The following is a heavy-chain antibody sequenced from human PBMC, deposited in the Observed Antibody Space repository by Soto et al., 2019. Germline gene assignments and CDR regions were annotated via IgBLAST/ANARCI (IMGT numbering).Heavy chain of an antibody. CDR1: GFTFSSYW. CDR3: ARDGLLWFGELLFDY. Sequence: EVQLVESGGGLVQPGGSLRLSCAASGFTFSSYWMSWVRQAPGKGLEWVANIKQDGSEKYYVDLVKGRFTISRDNAKISLYLQMNSLGAEVTAVYYCARDGLLWFGELLFDYWGQGTLVTVSS. J-gene: IGHJ4*02. V-gene: IGHV3-7*05. CDR2: IKQDGSEK. D-gene: IGHD3-10*01.